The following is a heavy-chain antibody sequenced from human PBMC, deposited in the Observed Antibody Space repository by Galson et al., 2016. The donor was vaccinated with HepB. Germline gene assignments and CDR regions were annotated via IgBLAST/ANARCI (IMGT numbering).Heavy chain of an antibody. CDR1: GGTFSSYA. D-gene: IGHD2-2*01. CDR2: IIPIINSA. J-gene: IGHJ6*02. Sequence: SCKASGGTFSSYAISWVRQAPGQGLEWMGGIIPIINSAMYAQEFQGRVTITADVSTSTAYMEVSSLRSEDTAMYYCARDYCSGTGCSKHYYYATDVWGQGTTGTVS. V-gene: IGHV1-69*01. CDR3: ARDYCSGTGCSKHYYYATDV.